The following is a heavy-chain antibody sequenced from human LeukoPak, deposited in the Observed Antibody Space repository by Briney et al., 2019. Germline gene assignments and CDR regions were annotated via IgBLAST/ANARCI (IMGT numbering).Heavy chain of an antibody. CDR3: ARVAVGVRGVSRNWFDP. CDR2: IYYSGST. Sequence: SETLSLTCTVSGGSIGSYYWSWIRQPPGKGLEWIGYIYYSGSTNYNPSLKSRVTISVDMSKNQFSLKLSSVTAADTAVYYCARVAVGVRGVSRNWFDPWGQGTLVTVSS. J-gene: IGHJ5*02. D-gene: IGHD3-10*01. V-gene: IGHV4-59*01. CDR1: GGSIGSYY.